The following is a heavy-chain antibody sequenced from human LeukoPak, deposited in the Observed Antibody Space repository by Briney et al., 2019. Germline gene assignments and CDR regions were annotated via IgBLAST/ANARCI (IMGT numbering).Heavy chain of an antibody. D-gene: IGHD6-13*01. CDR1: GYTFIDNY. CDR2: INPNSGGS. CDR3: ARAARLSSSWYFDS. V-gene: IGHV1-2*02. J-gene: IGHJ4*02. Sequence: ASVTVSCKASGYTFIDNYIHWLRQAPGQGPEWMGWINPNSGGSNSVQKFQGRVTMTRDTSIGTAYMELSRLRSDDTAVYYCARAARLSSSWYFDSWGQGTLVTVSS.